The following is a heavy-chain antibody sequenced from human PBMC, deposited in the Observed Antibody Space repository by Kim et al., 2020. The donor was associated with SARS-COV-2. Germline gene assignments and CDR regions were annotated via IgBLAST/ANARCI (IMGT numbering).Heavy chain of an antibody. J-gene: IGHJ6*02. CDR1: GFTFSNYW. D-gene: IGHD3-3*01. CDR3: ARDRGIFGVHFYYGMDV. V-gene: IGHV3-7*03. CDR2: IKEDGSDK. Sequence: GGSLRLSCTASGFTFSNYWMIWVRQAPGKGLEWVANIKEDGSDKYHLDSVKGRFTISRDNAKNSLYLQMNSLRVEDTAVYYCARDRGIFGVHFYYGMDVWGQGTTVTFSS.